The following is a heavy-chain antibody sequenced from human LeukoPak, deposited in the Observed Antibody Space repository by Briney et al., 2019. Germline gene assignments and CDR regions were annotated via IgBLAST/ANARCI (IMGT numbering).Heavy chain of an antibody. Sequence: PGGSLRLSCAASGFSFSGSAIHWVRQASGKGLEWIGRIRSKTNNYATVYIESVKGRFTISRDDAKNTAFLQMNSLKTEDTAVYYCWSTGTSTTDYWGQGTLVTVSS. J-gene: IGHJ4*02. CDR3: WSTGTSTTDY. CDR1: GFSFSGSA. D-gene: IGHD1-7*01. CDR2: IRSKTNNYAT. V-gene: IGHV3-73*01.